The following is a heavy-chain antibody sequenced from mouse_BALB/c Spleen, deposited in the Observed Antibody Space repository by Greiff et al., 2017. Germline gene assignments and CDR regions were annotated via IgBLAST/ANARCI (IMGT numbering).Heavy chain of an antibody. Sequence: EVHLVESGGGLVKPGGSLKLSCAASGFTFSSYAMSWVRQTPEKRLEWVASISSGGSTYYPDSVKGRFTISRDNARNILYLQMSSLRSEDTAMYYCANYYGSSFAYWGQGTLVTVSA. D-gene: IGHD1-1*01. CDR1: GFTFSSYA. J-gene: IGHJ3*01. CDR2: ISSGGST. V-gene: IGHV5-6-5*01. CDR3: ANYYGSSFAY.